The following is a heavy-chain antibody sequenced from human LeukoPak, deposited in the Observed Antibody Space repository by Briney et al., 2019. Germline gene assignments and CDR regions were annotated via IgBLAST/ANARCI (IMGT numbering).Heavy chain of an antibody. V-gene: IGHV3-33*08. J-gene: IGHJ4*02. D-gene: IGHD3-10*01. CDR3: AREGSDDGSYYFDY. CDR2: IWYDGSNK. CDR1: GFTFSSYA. Sequence: GRSLRLSCAASGFTFSSYAMHWVRQAPGKGLEWVAVIWYDGSNKYYADSVKGRFTISRDNSKNTLYLQMNSLRAEDTAVYYCAREGSDDGSYYFDYWGQGTLVTVSS.